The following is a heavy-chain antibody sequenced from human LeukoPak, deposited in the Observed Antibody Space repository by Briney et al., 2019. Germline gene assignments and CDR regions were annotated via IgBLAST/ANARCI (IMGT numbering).Heavy chain of an antibody. Sequence: GGSLRLSCAASGFTFSSFWMSWVRQAPGKGLAWVAIIKQDGSEKYFVDSVKGRFTISRDNAKNSLYLQMSSLRAEDTAVYYCARGGSRHPSPEDYWGRGTLVTVSS. CDR3: ARGGSRHPSPEDY. J-gene: IGHJ4*02. V-gene: IGHV3-7*03. D-gene: IGHD1-1*01. CDR2: IKQDGSEK. CDR1: GFTFSSFW.